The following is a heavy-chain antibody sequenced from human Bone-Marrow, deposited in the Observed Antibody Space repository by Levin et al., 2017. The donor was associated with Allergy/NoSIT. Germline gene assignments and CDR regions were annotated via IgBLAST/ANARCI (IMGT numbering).Heavy chain of an antibody. CDR3: AGRYCSSASCYWGLDN. Sequence: GGSLRLSCAASGITFSSYGMPWVRQAPGKGLEWVAVISYDGDTEYYADFVKGRVTVSRNNSKNKLYLQMYSLRPGDTATDYCAGRYCSSASCYWGLDNWGQGTLVTVSS. CDR1: GITFSSYG. CDR2: ISYDGDTE. D-gene: IGHD2-2*01. J-gene: IGHJ4*02. V-gene: IGHV3-30*03.